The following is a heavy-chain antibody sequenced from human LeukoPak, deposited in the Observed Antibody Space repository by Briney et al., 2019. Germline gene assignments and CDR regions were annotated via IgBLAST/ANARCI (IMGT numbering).Heavy chain of an antibody. CDR1: GGSISSSSYY. CDR3: ARHKAVAGTGWFDP. CDR2: IYYSGST. D-gene: IGHD6-19*01. J-gene: IGHJ5*02. Sequence: PPETLSLTCTVSGGSISSSSYYWGWIRQPPGKGLEWIGSIYYSGSTYYNPSLKSRVTISVDTSKNQFSLKLSSVTAADTAVYYRARHKAVAGTGWFDPWGQGTLVTVSS. V-gene: IGHV4-39*01.